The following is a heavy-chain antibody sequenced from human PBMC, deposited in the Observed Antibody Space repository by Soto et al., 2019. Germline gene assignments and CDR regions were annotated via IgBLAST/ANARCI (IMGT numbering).Heavy chain of an antibody. CDR3: ARPLRHYYGSGSYYNADAFDI. D-gene: IGHD3-10*01. V-gene: IGHV5-51*01. CDR1: GYTFTSYW. CDR2: IYPGDSDT. J-gene: IGHJ3*02. Sequence: GESLKISCRASGYTFTSYWIGWVRQMPGKGLGWVGIIYPGDSDTRYSPSFQGQVTISADKSISTAYLQWSSLKASDTAMYYCARPLRHYYGSGSYYNADAFDIWGQGTMVTVSS.